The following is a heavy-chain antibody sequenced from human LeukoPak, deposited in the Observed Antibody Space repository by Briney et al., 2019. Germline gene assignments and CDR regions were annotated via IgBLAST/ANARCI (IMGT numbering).Heavy chain of an antibody. J-gene: IGHJ4*02. CDR1: GGSISSSSYY. Sequence: SETLSLTCTVSGGSISSSSYYWGWIRQPPGKGLEWIGSIYYSGSTYYNPSLKSRVTISVDTSKNQFSLKLSSVTAADTAVYYCARHIKWFGESRNLFDYWGQGTLVTVSS. CDR2: IYYSGST. D-gene: IGHD3-10*01. CDR3: ARHIKWFGESRNLFDY. V-gene: IGHV4-39*07.